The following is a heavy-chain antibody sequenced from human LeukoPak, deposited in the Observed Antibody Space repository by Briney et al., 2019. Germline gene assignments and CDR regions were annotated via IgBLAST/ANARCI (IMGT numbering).Heavy chain of an antibody. V-gene: IGHV3-74*01. D-gene: IGHD2-2*01. CDR3: ARDVYCSSTSCYDGAFDI. J-gene: IGHJ3*02. CDR2: INTDGSST. Sequence: GGSLRLSCAASGFTFSGYWMHWVRQAPGKGLVWVSRINTDGSSTSYADSVKGRFTISRDNAKNTLYLQMNSLRAEDTAVYYCARDVYCSSTSCYDGAFDIWGQGTMVTVSS. CDR1: GFTFSGYW.